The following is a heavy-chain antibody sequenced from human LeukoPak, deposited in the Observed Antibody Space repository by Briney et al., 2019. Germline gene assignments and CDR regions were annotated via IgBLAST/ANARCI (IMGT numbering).Heavy chain of an antibody. CDR2: IKLDGSEK. D-gene: IGHD2-15*01. V-gene: IGHV3-7*04. Sequence: PGGSLRLSCAASGFTFSNYWVNWVRQAPGKGLEWVANIKLDGSEKYYVDSVKGQFTISRDNAKNSLYLQMNSLRAEDTAVYYCVRCRSCSVGRCYSDYWGQGTLVTVSS. CDR1: GFTFSNYW. CDR3: VRCRSCSVGRCYSDY. J-gene: IGHJ4*02.